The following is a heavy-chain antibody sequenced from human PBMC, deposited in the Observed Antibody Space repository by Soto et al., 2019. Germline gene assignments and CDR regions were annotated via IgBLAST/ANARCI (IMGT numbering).Heavy chain of an antibody. CDR1: GFTFRNYA. CDR2: ISGSGGTT. D-gene: IGHD2-2*01. J-gene: IGHJ4*02. V-gene: IGHV3-23*01. CDR3: AKDRSSTSCYAFDY. Sequence: EVQLLESGGGLVQPGGSLRLSCAASGFTFRNYAMSWARQAPGKGLEWVSAISGSGGTTHYADSVKGRFTISRDNSKNTLYLQRNSLRVEDTAVYYCAKDRSSTSCYAFDYWGQGSLVTGSS.